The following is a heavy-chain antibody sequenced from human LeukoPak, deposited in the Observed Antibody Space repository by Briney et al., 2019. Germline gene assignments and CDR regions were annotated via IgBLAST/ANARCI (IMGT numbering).Heavy chain of an antibody. V-gene: IGHV1-2*02. J-gene: IGHJ6*02. Sequence: ASVKVSCKASGNTFSDSYIHWVRQAPGQGLEWMGWINANNGGTHTAQKFQGRITMTRNTSISTAYMELSSLRSEDTAVYYCARGIKSYYDFWSGYYAVGENGMDVWGQGTTVTVSS. CDR3: ARGIKSYYDFWSGYYAVGENGMDV. CDR1: GNTFSDSY. CDR2: INANNGGT. D-gene: IGHD3-3*01.